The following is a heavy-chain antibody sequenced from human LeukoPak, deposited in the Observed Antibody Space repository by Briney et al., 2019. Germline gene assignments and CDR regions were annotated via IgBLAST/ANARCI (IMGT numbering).Heavy chain of an antibody. CDR1: GYTFTSYG. CDR3: ARDGSPDVVVTANWYFDL. D-gene: IGHD2-21*02. V-gene: IGHV1-18*01. J-gene: IGHJ2*01. Sequence: EASVKVSCKASGYTFTSYGISWVRQAPGQGLEWMGWISAYNGNTNYAQKLQGRVTMTTDTSTSTVYMELSSLRSEDTAVYYCARDGSPDVVVTANWYFDLWGRGTLVTVSS. CDR2: ISAYNGNT.